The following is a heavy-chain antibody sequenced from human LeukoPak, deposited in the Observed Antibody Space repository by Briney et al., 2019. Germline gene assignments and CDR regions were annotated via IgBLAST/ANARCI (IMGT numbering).Heavy chain of an antibody. V-gene: IGHV3-21*04. Sequence: EGSLRLSCAASGFTFSTYNMNWVRQAPGKGLEWVSSISSSSSYIYYADSVKGRFTISRDNAKNSLYLQMNSLRAEDTAVYYCAKISVSGREFDYWGQGTLVTVSS. CDR1: GFTFSTYN. J-gene: IGHJ4*02. CDR3: AKISVSGREFDY. D-gene: IGHD6-19*01. CDR2: ISSSSSYI.